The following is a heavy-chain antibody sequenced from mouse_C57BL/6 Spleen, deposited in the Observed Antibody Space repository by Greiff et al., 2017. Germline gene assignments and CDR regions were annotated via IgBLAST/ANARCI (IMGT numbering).Heavy chain of an antibody. D-gene: IGHD2-5*01. Sequence: QVQLKQSGAELVRPGTSVKVSCKASGYAFTNYLIEWVKQRPGQGLEWIGVINPGSGGTNYNEKFKGKATLTADKSSSTAYMQLSSLTSEDSAVYFCARASYYSNAMDYWGQGTSVTVSS. J-gene: IGHJ4*01. CDR3: ARASYYSNAMDY. CDR1: GYAFTNYL. V-gene: IGHV1-54*01. CDR2: INPGSGGT.